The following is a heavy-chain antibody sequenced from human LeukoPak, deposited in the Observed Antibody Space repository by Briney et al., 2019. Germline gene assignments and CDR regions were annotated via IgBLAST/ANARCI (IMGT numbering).Heavy chain of an antibody. V-gene: IGHV1-2*02. CDR2: INPNSGGT. J-gene: IGHJ4*02. CDR1: GYTFTGYY. Sequence: GSVKVSCKASGYTFTGYYMHWVRQAPGQGLEWMGWINPNSGGTNYAQKFQGRVTMTRDTSISTAYMELSRLRSDDTAVYYCASSRVLLWFGAPGGYWGQGTLVTVSS. CDR3: ASSRVLLWFGAPGGY. D-gene: IGHD3-10*01.